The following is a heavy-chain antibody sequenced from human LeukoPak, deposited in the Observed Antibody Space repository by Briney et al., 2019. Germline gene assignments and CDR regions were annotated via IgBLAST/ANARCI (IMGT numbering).Heavy chain of an antibody. CDR2: INNSGYT. CDR1: GGSISSYS. D-gene: IGHD3-22*01. V-gene: IGHV4-59*01. J-gene: IGHJ1*01. CDR3: ARGRSSYYDSGGYYYLMY. Sequence: SETLSLTCTVSGGSISSYSWNWIRQPPGKGLEWIGYINNSGYTNNNPSLKSRVTISVDTFKNQFSLKMSAVTASGTAVYYCARGRSSYYDSGGYYYLMYWGQGTLVTVSS.